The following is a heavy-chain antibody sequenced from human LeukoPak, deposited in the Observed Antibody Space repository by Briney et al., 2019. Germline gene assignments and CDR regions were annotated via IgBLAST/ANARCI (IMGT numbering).Heavy chain of an antibody. V-gene: IGHV1-69*04. CDR3: ARDLSGIAVAGSDY. CDR2: IIPILGIA. CDR1: GGTFISYA. J-gene: IGHJ4*02. D-gene: IGHD6-19*01. Sequence: SVKVSCKASGGTFISYAIRWVRQAPGQGLEWMGRIIPILGIANYAQKFQGRVTITADKSTSTAYMELSSLRSEDTAVYYCARDLSGIAVAGSDYWGQGTLVTVSS.